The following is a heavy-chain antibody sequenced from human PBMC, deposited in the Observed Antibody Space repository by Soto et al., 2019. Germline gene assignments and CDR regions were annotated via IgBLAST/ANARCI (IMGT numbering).Heavy chain of an antibody. CDR3: ARGLDCSGESCPWAFFKD. J-gene: IGHJ1*01. CDR2: INSGGVYT. V-gene: IGHV3-23*01. Sequence: VQLLESGGNLVEPGGSLRLSCAASGFTFVSYAMTWVRQAPGKGPEWVSTINSGGVYTYYADSVKGRFVISRDNSKSTLYLQMNSLRAEDTAVYYCARGLDCSGESCPWAFFKDWGQGTLVTVSS. CDR1: GFTFVSYA. D-gene: IGHD2-15*01.